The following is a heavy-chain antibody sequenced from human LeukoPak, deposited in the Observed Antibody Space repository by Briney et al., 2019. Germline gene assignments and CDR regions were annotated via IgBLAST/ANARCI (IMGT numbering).Heavy chain of an antibody. CDR1: GFIFSDYS. CDR2: VNPTSSSI. CDR3: VRLRRNSDRSGYYYYYDY. V-gene: IGHV3-21*01. J-gene: IGHJ4*02. Sequence: PGGSLRLSCAVSGFIFSDYSFNWVRQAPGKGLEWVSSVNPTSSSIYYADAVRGRFTISRDNAKSSVFLQMNSLRAEDTAVYYCVRLRRNSDRSGYYYYYDYWGQGILVTVSS. D-gene: IGHD3-22*01.